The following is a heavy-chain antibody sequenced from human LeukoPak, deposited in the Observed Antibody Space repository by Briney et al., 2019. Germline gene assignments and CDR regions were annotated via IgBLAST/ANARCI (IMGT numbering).Heavy chain of an antibody. CDR2: IYYSGST. Sequence: SETLSLTCTVSGGSISSSSYYWGWIRQPPGKGLEWIGSIYYSGSTYYNPSLKSRVTISVDTSKNQFSLKLSSVTAADTAVYYCARGPYDSSGQTYYFDYWGQGTLVTVSS. D-gene: IGHD3-22*01. CDR1: GGSISSSSYY. V-gene: IGHV4-39*07. J-gene: IGHJ4*02. CDR3: ARGPYDSSGQTYYFDY.